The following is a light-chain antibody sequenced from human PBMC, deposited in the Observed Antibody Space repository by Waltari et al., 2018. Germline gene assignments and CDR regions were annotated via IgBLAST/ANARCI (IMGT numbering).Light chain of an antibody. J-gene: IGKJ1*01. Sequence: EIVLTQSPGTMSLSPGDRATLSCRASQSVSRWLALYQQKPGQPPRLPIDGASSRATGIPDRFSDSGSGTDFSLTISRLEPEDFAVYYCQKYGTLPATFGQGTRVEVK. CDR3: QKYGTLPAT. CDR2: GAS. CDR1: QSVSRW. V-gene: IGKV3-20*01.